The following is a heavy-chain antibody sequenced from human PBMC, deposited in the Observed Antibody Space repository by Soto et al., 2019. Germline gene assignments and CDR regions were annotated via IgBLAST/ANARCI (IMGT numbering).Heavy chain of an antibody. Sequence: PSETLSLTCTVPGGSVNIGTYYWSWIRQPPGKGLEWIGFIHYSGSTNYNPSLKSRVTISVDTSKNQFSLKLSSVTAADTAVYYCASSYYYNSNNYYPFDYWGQGTLVTVSS. CDR1: GGSVNIGTYY. CDR2: IHYSGST. J-gene: IGHJ4*02. V-gene: IGHV4-61*01. D-gene: IGHD3-22*01. CDR3: ASSYYYNSNNYYPFDY.